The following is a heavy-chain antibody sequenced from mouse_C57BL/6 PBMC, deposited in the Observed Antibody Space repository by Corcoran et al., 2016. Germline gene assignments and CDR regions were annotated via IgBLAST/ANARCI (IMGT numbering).Heavy chain of an antibody. V-gene: IGHV1-81*01. CDR3: ARKASYGSSVAWFAY. CDR1: GYTFTSYG. Sequence: QVQLQQSGAELARPGASVKLSCKASGYTFTSYGISWVKQRTGQGLEWIGEIYPRSGNTYYNEKFKGKATLTADKSSSTAYMELRSLTSEDSAVYFCARKASYGSSVAWFAYWGQGTLVTVSA. D-gene: IGHD1-1*01. J-gene: IGHJ3*01. CDR2: IYPRSGNT.